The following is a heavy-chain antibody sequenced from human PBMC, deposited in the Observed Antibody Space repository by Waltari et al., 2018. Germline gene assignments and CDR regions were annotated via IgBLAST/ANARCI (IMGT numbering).Heavy chain of an antibody. J-gene: IGHJ4*02. D-gene: IGHD2-2*01. V-gene: IGHV4-34*01. Sequence: QVQPQQWGAGLLKPSETLSLTCAVYGGSFSGYYWSWIRQPPGKGLEWIGEINHSGSTNYNPSLKSRVTISVDTSKNQFSLKLSSVTAADTAVYYCARGPKGYCSSTSCYYFDYWGQGTLVTVSS. CDR1: GGSFSGYY. CDR3: ARGPKGYCSSTSCYYFDY. CDR2: INHSGST.